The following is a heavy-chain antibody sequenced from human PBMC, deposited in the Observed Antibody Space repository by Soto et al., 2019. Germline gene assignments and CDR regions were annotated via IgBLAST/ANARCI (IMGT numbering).Heavy chain of an antibody. CDR3: ARGGRGSYSEY. D-gene: IGHD1-26*01. Sequence: EVQLLESGGGLVQPGGSLRLSCAASGFTFISYGMRWVRQVPVKGWEWVSAISGSGGSTYYADSVKGRFTISRDNSTSTLYLQMHSLRAEDTAVYYCARGGRGSYSEYWGPGALVTVSS. CDR2: ISGSGGST. CDR1: GFTFISYG. V-gene: IGHV3-23*01. J-gene: IGHJ4*02.